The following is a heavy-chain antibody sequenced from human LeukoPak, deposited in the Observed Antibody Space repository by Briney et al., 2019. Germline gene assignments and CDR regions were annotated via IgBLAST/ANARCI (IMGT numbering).Heavy chain of an antibody. J-gene: IGHJ3*02. CDR2: ISGSGGIA. V-gene: IGHV3-23*01. CDR1: GFTFSSYA. CDR3: AREVVVPAAPDAFDI. D-gene: IGHD2-2*01. Sequence: GGSLRLSCAASGFTFSSYAMSWARQAPGKGPQWVSAISGSGGIAYYADSVKGRFAISRDNSKNTLYLQMNSLRAADTAVYYCAREVVVPAAPDAFDIWGQGTMVTVSS.